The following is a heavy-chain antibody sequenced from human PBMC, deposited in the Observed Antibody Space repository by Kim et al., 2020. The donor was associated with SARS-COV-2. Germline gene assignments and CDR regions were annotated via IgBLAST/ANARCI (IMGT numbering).Heavy chain of an antibody. V-gene: IGHV4-34*01. D-gene: IGHD6-13*01. J-gene: IGHJ4*02. CDR3: ARGNSLRYSSSWYRGDY. CDR1: GGSFSGYY. Sequence: SETLSLTCAVYGGSFSGYYWSWIRQPPGKGLEWIGEINHSGSTNYNPSLKSRVTISVDTSKNQFSLKLSSVIAADTAVYYCARGNSLRYSSSWYRGDYWGQGTLVTVSS. CDR2: INHSGST.